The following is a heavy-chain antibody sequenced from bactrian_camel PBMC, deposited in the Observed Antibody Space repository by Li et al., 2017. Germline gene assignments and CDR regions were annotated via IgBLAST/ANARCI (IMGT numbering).Heavy chain of an antibody. CDR1: GITFGRSC. J-gene: IGHJ6*01. V-gene: IGHV3S55*01. D-gene: IGHD6*01. CDR3: VRDESGGSWYVANFGY. CDR2: IAPDGST. Sequence: VQLVESGGGSVQAGGSLRLSCAMSGITFGRSCVKWWRQAPGKEREGVAHIAPDGSTWYGIFVKDGFTISRDNAKSTLYLQMHSLKPEDTAVYYCVRDESGGSWYVANFGYWGQGTQVTVS.